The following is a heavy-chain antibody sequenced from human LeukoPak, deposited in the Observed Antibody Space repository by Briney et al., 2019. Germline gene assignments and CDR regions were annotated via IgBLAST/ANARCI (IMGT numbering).Heavy chain of an antibody. CDR3: AKDRDGADRIIL. CDR2: LNPNTGHA. V-gene: IGHV1-2*06. D-gene: IGHD5-24*01. CDR1: AYAFTGYH. Sequence: ASVTVSCTVVAYAFTGYHIHWVRLAPGQGPEWMGRLNPNTGHAVYAFKFQGRVTITRDTSSSTAYMEVTRLTSDDTALYYCAKDRDGADRIILWGQGTLVTVSS. J-gene: IGHJ4*02.